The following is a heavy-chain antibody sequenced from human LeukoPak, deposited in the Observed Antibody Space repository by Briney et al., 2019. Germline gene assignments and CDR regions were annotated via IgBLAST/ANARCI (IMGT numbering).Heavy chain of an antibody. CDR3: ARHQFDSTAYVDY. CDR1: GYSISSGYY. V-gene: IGHV4-38-2*02. CDR2: IYHSGST. D-gene: IGHD3-22*01. J-gene: IGHJ4*02. Sequence: SETLSLTCTVSGYSISSGYYWGWIRQPPGKGLEWIGSIYHSGSTYYNPSLKSRVTISVDTSKKQFSLKLSSVTAADTAVYYCARHQFDSTAYVDYWGQGTLVTVSS.